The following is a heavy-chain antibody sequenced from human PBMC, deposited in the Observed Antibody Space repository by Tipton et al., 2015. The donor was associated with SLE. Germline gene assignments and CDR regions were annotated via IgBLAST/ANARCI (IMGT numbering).Heavy chain of an antibody. J-gene: IGHJ3*02. Sequence: QLVQSGGGLIQPGGSLRLSCAASGFTVSSNYMSWVRQAPGKGLEWVSVIYSGGSTYYADSVKGRFTISRDNSKNTLYLQMNSLRAEDTAVYYCARDKGVGAYDAFDIWGQGTMVTVSS. V-gene: IGHV3-53*01. CDR1: GFTVSSNY. CDR3: ARDKGVGAYDAFDI. D-gene: IGHD1-26*01. CDR2: IYSGGST.